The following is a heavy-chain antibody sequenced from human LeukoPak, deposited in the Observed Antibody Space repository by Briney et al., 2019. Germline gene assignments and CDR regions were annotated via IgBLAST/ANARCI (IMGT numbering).Heavy chain of an antibody. J-gene: IGHJ4*02. CDR1: GFTSSSYW. V-gene: IGHV3-7*01. D-gene: IGHD6-19*01. CDR2: IKQDGSEK. CDR3: ARDRGSSGWYEFDY. Sequence: GGSLRLSCAASGFTSSSYWMSWVRQAPGKGLEWVANIKQDGSEKYYVDSAKGRFTISRDNAKNSLYLQMNSLRAEDTAVYYCARDRGSSGWYEFDYWGQGTLVTVSS.